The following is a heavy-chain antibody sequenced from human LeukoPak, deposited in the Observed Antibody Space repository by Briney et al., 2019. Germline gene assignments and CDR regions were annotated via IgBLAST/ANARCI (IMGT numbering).Heavy chain of an antibody. CDR3: ARRHIPDY. V-gene: IGHV4-59*08. D-gene: IGHD2-2*02. CDR1: GGSISSYY. Sequence: SETLSLTCTVSGGSISSYYWSWIRQPPGKGLEWIGYIYYSGSTNYNPSLKSRVTISVDTSKNQFSLKLSSVTAADTAMYYCARRHIPDYWGQGTLVTVSS. CDR2: IYYSGST. J-gene: IGHJ4*02.